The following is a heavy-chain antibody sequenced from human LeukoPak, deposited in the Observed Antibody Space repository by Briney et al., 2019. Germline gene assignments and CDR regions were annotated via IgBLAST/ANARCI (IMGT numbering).Heavy chain of an antibody. Sequence: SETLSLTCTVSGYSISSGYYWGWIRQPPGKGLEWIGYIYHSGSTYYNPSLKSRVTISVDRSKNQFSLKLSSVTAADTAVYYCARGLMGRGVLNYYYYYGMDVWGQGTTVTVSS. CDR2: IYHSGST. CDR3: ARGLMGRGVLNYYYYYGMDV. CDR1: GYSISSGYY. D-gene: IGHD3-10*01. J-gene: IGHJ6*02. V-gene: IGHV4-38-2*02.